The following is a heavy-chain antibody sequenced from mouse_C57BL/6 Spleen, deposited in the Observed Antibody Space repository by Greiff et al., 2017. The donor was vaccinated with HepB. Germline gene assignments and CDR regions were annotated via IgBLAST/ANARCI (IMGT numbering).Heavy chain of an antibody. CDR1: GYTFTSYW. D-gene: IGHD1-1*01. CDR2: IDPSDSYT. Sequence: QVQLQQPGAELVMPGASVKLSCKASGYTFTSYWMHWVKQRPGQGLEWIGEIDPSDSYTNYNQKFKGKSTLTVDKSSSTAYMQLSSLTSEDSVVYYCATNYYGSSSWFAYWGQGTLVTVSA. J-gene: IGHJ3*01. CDR3: ATNYYGSSSWFAY. V-gene: IGHV1-69*01.